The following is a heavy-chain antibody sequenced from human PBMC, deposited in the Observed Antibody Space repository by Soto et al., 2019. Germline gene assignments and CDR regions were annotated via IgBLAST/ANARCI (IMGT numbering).Heavy chain of an antibody. J-gene: IGHJ4*02. CDR2: VYYRGRS. CDR3: VSQRTSVLTQAYFDY. D-gene: IGHD2-8*01. V-gene: IGHV4-39*01. Sequence: SETLSLTCTVPGGSVSNSNHYWGWIRQSPGKGLEWIGSVYYRGRSYSKSSVKSRVTISVDTSKNQFSRNLNSVTASDTAVYFCVSQRTSVLTQAYFDYWGPGALVTVSS. CDR1: GGSVSNSNHY.